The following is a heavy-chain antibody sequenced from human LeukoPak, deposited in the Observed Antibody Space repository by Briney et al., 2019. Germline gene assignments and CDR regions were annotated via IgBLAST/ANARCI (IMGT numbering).Heavy chain of an antibody. D-gene: IGHD2-15*01. V-gene: IGHV3-53*01. Sequence: GGSLRLSCAASGFTVRSNYMSWVRQAPGKGLEWVSVIYTGGITYYADSVKGRFTISRDNSKNTLYLQMNSLRAEDTAVYYCARERGIIVRTVYYYYYMDVWGKGTTVTVSS. CDR3: ARERGIIVRTVYYYYYMDV. CDR2: IYTGGIT. CDR1: GFTVRSNY. J-gene: IGHJ6*03.